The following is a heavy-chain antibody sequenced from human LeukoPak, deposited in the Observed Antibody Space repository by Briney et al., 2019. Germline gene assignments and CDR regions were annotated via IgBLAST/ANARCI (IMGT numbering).Heavy chain of an antibody. J-gene: IGHJ4*02. CDR1: GFTFSSYS. Sequence: GGSLRLCCAASGFTFSSYSMNWVRQAPGKGLEWVSSISSSSSYIYYADSVKGRFTISRDNAKNSLYLQMNSLRAEDTAVYYCARLVSSWSSSSRYWGQGTLVTVSS. V-gene: IGHV3-21*01. CDR2: ISSSSSYI. CDR3: ARLVSSWSSSSRY. D-gene: IGHD6-6*01.